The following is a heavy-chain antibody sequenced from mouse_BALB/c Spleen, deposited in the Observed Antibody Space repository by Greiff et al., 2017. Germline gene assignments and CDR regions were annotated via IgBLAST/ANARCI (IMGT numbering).Heavy chain of an antibody. CDR2: ISSGGSYT. J-gene: IGHJ4*01. CDR3: ARRLLRYAMDD. Sequence: EVKLMESGGDLVKPGGSLKLSCAASGFTFSSYGMSWVRQTPDKRLEWVATISSGGSYTYYPDSVKGRFTISRDNAKNTLYLQMSSLKSEDTAMYYCARRLLRYAMDDWGQGTSVTVSS. V-gene: IGHV5-6*02. D-gene: IGHD1-1*01. CDR1: GFTFSSYG.